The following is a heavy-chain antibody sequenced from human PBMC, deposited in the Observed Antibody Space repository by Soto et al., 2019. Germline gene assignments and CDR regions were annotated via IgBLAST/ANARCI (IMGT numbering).Heavy chain of an antibody. CDR2: IYYSGST. Sequence: SETLSLTRTVSGGSISSSSYYWGWIRQPPGKGLEWIGSIYYSGSTYYNPSLKSRVTISVDTSKNQFSLKLSSVTAADTAVYYCARHSPYYDFWSGSTYGMDVWGQGTTVTVSS. J-gene: IGHJ6*02. CDR3: ARHSPYYDFWSGSTYGMDV. V-gene: IGHV4-39*01. CDR1: GGSISSSSYY. D-gene: IGHD3-3*01.